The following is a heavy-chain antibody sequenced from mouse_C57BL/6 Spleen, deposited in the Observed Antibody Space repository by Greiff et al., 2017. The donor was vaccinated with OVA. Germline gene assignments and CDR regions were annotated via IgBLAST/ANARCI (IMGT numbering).Heavy chain of an antibody. CDR2: IFPGSGST. D-gene: IGHD2-3*01. CDR1: GYTFTSHW. Sequence: VKLQQSGPELVRPGASVKISCTAPGYTFTSHWMQWVRQRPEQGLEWIGEIFPGSGSTYYNEKFKGKATLTVDTSSSTDYMQLSSLTSEDSAVYFCARSRDGYYFAMDDCCQGTSVTVAS. CDR3: ARSRDGYYFAMDD. V-gene: IGHV1-56*01. J-gene: IGHJ4*01.